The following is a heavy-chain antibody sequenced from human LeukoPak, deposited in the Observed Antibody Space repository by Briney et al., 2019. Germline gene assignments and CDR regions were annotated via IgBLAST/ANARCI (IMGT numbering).Heavy chain of an antibody. CDR3: AREKYSSSSDQNWFDP. D-gene: IGHD6-6*01. CDR2: INWNGGST. CDR1: GFTFDDYG. J-gene: IGHJ5*02. Sequence: GESLRLSCAASGFTFDDYGMSWVRQAPGKGLEWVSGINWNGGSTGYADSVKGRFTISRDNAKNSLYLQMNSLRAEDTALYHCAREKYSSSSDQNWFDPWGQGTLVTVSS. V-gene: IGHV3-20*01.